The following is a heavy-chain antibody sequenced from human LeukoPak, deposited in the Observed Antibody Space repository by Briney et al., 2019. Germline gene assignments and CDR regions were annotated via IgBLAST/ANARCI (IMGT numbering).Heavy chain of an antibody. D-gene: IGHD6-13*01. CDR1: GFPFNAYW. CDR2: IRQDGDTK. CDR3: ARSLPYGTTWYGRSDF. J-gene: IGHJ4*02. Sequence: GGSLRLSCAASGFPFNAYWMTWVRQHPGKGLEWVANIRQDGDTKYYVDSVKGRFTISRDNAMNSLYLQMNSLRAEDMAIYYCARSLPYGTTWYGRSDFWGQGTLVTVSS. V-gene: IGHV3-7*03.